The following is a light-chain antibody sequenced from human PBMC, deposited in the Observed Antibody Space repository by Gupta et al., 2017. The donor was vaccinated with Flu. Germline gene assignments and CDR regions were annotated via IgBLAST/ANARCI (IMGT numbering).Light chain of an antibody. CDR2: MDN. V-gene: IGLV3-25*02. CDR1: ALAKQH. Sequence: SYEVTQPPSVSVSPGQTARINCTGDALAKQHIYWYRQKPGQAPVLVMYMDNERPSGIPERFSGSSSGTSGTLTINGVQAEDEADYHCQSSDSSGTSVFGGGTKLTVL. CDR3: QSSDSSGTSV. J-gene: IGLJ2*01.